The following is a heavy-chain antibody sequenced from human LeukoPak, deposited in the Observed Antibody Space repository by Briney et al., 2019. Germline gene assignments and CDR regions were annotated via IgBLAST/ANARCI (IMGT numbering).Heavy chain of an antibody. Sequence: ASVKVSCKASGYTFTSYGISWVRQAPGQGLEWMGWISAYNGNTNYAQKFQGRVTITADESTSTAYMELSSLRSEDTAAYYCARKAATSLAFSSFYGMDVWGQGTTVTVSS. CDR3: ARKAATSLAFSSFYGMDV. V-gene: IGHV1-18*01. CDR2: ISAYNGNT. J-gene: IGHJ6*02. D-gene: IGHD2-15*01. CDR1: GYTFTSYG.